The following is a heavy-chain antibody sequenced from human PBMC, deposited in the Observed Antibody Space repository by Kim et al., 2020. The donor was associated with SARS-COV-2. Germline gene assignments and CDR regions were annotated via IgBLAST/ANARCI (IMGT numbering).Heavy chain of an antibody. CDR2: IYYSGST. V-gene: IGHV4-39*01. D-gene: IGHD6-19*01. Sequence: SETLSLTCTVSGGSISSSSYYWGWIRQPPGKGLEWIGSIYYSGSTYYNPSLKSRVTISVDTSKNQFSLKLSSVTAADTAVYYCARLATSGWYNDDYWGQG. CDR3: ARLATSGWYNDDY. CDR1: GGSISSSSYY. J-gene: IGHJ4*02.